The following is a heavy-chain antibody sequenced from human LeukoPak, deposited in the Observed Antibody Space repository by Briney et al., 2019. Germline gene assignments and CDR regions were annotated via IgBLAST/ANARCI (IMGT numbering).Heavy chain of an antibody. Sequence: GGSLRLSCAASGFTFSTYAMNWVRQAPGKGLEWVSYISSSSSTIYYADSVKGRFTISRDNAKNSLYLQMNSLRAEDTAVYYCARGVRCDGDCYPIDYWGQGTLVTVSS. D-gene: IGHD2-21*02. CDR1: GFTFSTYA. J-gene: IGHJ4*02. V-gene: IGHV3-48*04. CDR3: ARGVRCDGDCYPIDY. CDR2: ISSSSSTI.